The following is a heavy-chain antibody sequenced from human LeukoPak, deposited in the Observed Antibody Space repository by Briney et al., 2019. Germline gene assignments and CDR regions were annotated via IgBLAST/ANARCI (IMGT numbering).Heavy chain of an antibody. CDR2: ISGSGGST. CDR3: AKDRGYCSSTRCEAFDY. D-gene: IGHD2-2*01. CDR1: GFTFNNYA. Sequence: PGGSLRLFCAASGFTFNNYAMSWVRQAPGKGLEWVSAISGSGGSTYYTDSVKGRFTISRDNSKNTLYLQMNSLRAEDTAVYYCAKDRGYCSSTRCEAFDYWGQGTLVTVSS. J-gene: IGHJ4*02. V-gene: IGHV3-23*01.